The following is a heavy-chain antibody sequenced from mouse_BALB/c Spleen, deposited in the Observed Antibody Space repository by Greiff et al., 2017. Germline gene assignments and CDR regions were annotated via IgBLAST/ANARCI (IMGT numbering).Heavy chain of an antibody. CDR3: TRGGVRHYYYAMDY. CDR2: IYPGSGST. V-gene: IGHV1S22*01. D-gene: IGHD3-1*01. Sequence: LQQPGSELVRPGASVKLSCTASGYTFTSYWMHWVKQRPGQGLEWIGNIYPGSGSTNYDEKFKSKGTLTVDTSSSTAYMHLSILTSEDSAVYYCTRGGVRHYYYAMDYWGQGTSVTVSS. CDR1: GYTFTSYW. J-gene: IGHJ4*01.